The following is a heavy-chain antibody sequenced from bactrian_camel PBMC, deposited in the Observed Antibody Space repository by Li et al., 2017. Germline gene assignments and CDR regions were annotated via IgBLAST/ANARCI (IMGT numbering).Heavy chain of an antibody. CDR2: IDPHGFI. CDR3: AAAGSHLGTCIRPFNY. Sequence: QPVESGGGSVRPGGSLRLSCSASVFNDGAHCMGWFRQGPGKEREEVATIDPHGFINVADSVKDRFILGKDNAKKSLYLQMRSLKIEDTGTYYCAAAGSHLGTCIRPFNYWGQGTQVTVS. D-gene: IGHD6*01. CDR1: VFNDGAHC. V-gene: IGHV3S53*01. J-gene: IGHJ4*01.